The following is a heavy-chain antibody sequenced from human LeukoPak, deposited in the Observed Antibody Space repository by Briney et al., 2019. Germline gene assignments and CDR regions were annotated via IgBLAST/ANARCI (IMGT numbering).Heavy chain of an antibody. V-gene: IGHV1-69*06. CDR1: GGTSSSYA. J-gene: IGHJ4*02. CDR2: IIPIFGTA. Sequence: SVKVSCKASGGTSSSYAISWVRQAPGQGLEWMGGIIPIFGTANYAQKFQGRVTITADKSTSTAYMELSSLRSEDTAVYYCARSAVDTAMATLDYWGQGTLVTVSS. CDR3: ARSAVDTAMATLDY. D-gene: IGHD5-18*01.